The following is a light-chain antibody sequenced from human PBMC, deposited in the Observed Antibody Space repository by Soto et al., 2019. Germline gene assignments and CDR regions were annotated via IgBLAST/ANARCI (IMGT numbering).Light chain of an antibody. Sequence: EIVLTQSPGTLSLSPGETATLSCSASQSVSSTYLAWYQQKPGQAPGLLLYGASNRATGIPARFSGSGSGTDFTLTISSLEPEDFAVYYCQHRYNWLIAFGQGTRLEIK. CDR1: QSVSSTY. V-gene: IGKV3-11*01. CDR2: GAS. CDR3: QHRYNWLIA. J-gene: IGKJ5*01.